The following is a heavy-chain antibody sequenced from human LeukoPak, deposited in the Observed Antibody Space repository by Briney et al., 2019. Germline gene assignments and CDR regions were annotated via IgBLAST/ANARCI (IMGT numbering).Heavy chain of an antibody. CDR1: LTNFQGYS. Sequence: GGSLRLFCAPSLTNFQGYSRNLLRQAPGQGLKWVSYISTTSAHIYYADSVKGRFTISSDNAKNSLYLQMNSLRNTDTAVYYCSTSGGRLDYWGHGTLVTVSS. J-gene: IGHJ4*01. CDR3: STSGGRLDY. V-gene: IGHV3-48*02. CDR2: ISTTSAHI. D-gene: IGHD2-15*01.